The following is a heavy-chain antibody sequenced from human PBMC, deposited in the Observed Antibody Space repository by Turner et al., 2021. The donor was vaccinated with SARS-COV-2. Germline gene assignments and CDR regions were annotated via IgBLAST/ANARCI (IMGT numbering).Heavy chain of an antibody. CDR1: GVSISSTS. D-gene: IGHD1-1*01. CDR2: LYKIGSI. Sequence: QVQLQESGPGLVRPSETLPLTCTVSGVSISSTSWSRIRQYPGRGLAWIGYLYKIGSIDYNPTLRSRVTISVDTSKNQLSLNLISMTAADTAVYYCARHQGSTSGYDHGMNVWGQGTAVIVSS. CDR3: ARHQGSTSGYDHGMNV. J-gene: IGHJ6*02. V-gene: IGHV4-59*08.